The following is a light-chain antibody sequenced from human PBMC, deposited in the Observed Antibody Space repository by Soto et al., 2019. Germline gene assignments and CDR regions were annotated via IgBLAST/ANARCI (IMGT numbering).Light chain of an antibody. J-gene: IGKJ5*01. CDR1: QSLLHSNGYNY. CDR2: LGS. CDR3: MQSTQLPPT. V-gene: IGKV2-28*01. Sequence: DIVMTQSPLSLPVTPGAPASISCRSSQSLLHSNGYNYLDWYLQKPGQSPQLLIYLGSNRASGVPDRFSGSGSGTDFTLEISRVETDDVGIYYCMQSTQLPPTFGQGTLLEI.